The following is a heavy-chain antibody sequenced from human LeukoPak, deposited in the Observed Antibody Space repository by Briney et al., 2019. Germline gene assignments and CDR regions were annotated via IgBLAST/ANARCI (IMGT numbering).Heavy chain of an antibody. J-gene: IGHJ6*02. CDR3: ARAVAGGSYYGMDV. D-gene: IGHD6-19*01. V-gene: IGHV1-8*01. Sequence: GASVKVSCKASGYTFTSNDINWVRQATGQGLEWMGWMNPNSGNTGYAQKFQGRVTMTRNTSISTAYMELNSLRSEDTAVYYCARAVAGGSYYGMDVWGQGTTVTVSS. CDR1: GYTFTSND. CDR2: MNPNSGNT.